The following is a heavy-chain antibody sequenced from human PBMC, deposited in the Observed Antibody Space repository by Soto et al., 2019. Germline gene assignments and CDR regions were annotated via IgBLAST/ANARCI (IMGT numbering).Heavy chain of an antibody. Sequence: ASVKVSCKASGYTFTSYYMHWVRQATGQGLEWMGWMNPNSGNTGYAQKFQGRVTMTRNTSISTAYMELNSLRSEDTAVYYCARDPPYDILTGSYYYYGMDVWGQGTTVTVSS. D-gene: IGHD3-9*01. V-gene: IGHV1-8*02. CDR3: ARDPPYDILTGSYYYYGMDV. CDR1: GYTFTSYY. CDR2: MNPNSGNT. J-gene: IGHJ6*02.